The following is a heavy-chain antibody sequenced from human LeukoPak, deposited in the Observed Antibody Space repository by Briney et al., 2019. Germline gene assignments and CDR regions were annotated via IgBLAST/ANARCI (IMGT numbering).Heavy chain of an antibody. V-gene: IGHV4-30-4*01. J-gene: IGHJ5*02. CDR1: GGPISSGDYY. Sequence: PSETLSLTCTVSGGPISSGDYYWSWIRQPPGKGLEWIGYIYYSGSTYYNPSLKSRVTISVDTSKNQFSLKLSSVTAADTAVYYCARERNKRQFDPWGQGTLVTVSS. CDR2: IYYSGST. CDR3: ARERNKRQFDP.